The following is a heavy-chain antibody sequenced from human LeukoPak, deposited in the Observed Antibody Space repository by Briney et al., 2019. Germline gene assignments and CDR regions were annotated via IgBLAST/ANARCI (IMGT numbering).Heavy chain of an antibody. V-gene: IGHV1-2*02. Sequence: ASVKVSCKASGYTFTGYYMHWVRQAPGQGLEWMGWINPNSGGTNYAQKFQGRVTMTRDTSISTAYMELSRLRSDDTAVYYCARVGGSSPFTAFDIWGQGIMVTVSS. D-gene: IGHD1-26*01. CDR1: GYTFTGYY. J-gene: IGHJ3*02. CDR2: INPNSGGT. CDR3: ARVGGSSPFTAFDI.